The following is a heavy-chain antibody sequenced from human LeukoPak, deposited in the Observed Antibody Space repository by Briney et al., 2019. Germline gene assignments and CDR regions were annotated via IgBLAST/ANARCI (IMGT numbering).Heavy chain of an antibody. D-gene: IGHD3-10*01. Sequence: PGESLRLSSAASGFTFSRYWMHWVRQAPGEGLVWVSRIDEHGTTIDYADSVRDRFTISRDNAKNILYLHMNSLRAEDTAMYYCARDVGGAGSHWGQGSLVTVSS. CDR2: IDEHGTTI. V-gene: IGHV3-74*01. CDR3: ARDVGGAGSH. CDR1: GFTFSRYW. J-gene: IGHJ4*02.